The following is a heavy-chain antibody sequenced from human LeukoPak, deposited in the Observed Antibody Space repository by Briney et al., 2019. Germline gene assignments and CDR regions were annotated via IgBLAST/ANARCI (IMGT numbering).Heavy chain of an antibody. V-gene: IGHV4-59*01. D-gene: IGHD3-16*01. J-gene: IGHJ4*02. Sequence: PSETLSLTCTVSGGSISSYYWSWIRQPPGKGLEWIGYIYYSGSTNYNPSLKSRVTISVDASKNQFSLELSSVTAADTAVYYCARVGGGFPPTFDYWGQGTLVTVSS. CDR3: ARVGGGFPPTFDY. CDR1: GGSISSYY. CDR2: IYYSGST.